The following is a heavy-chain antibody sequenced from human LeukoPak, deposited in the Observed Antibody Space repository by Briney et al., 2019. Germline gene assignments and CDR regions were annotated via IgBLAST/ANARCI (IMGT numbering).Heavy chain of an antibody. CDR2: MTHDGTNK. D-gene: IGHD3-22*01. CDR1: GFTFSSYA. J-gene: IGHJ4*02. CDR3: ARDSHAPGVGVVSCYFDS. Sequence: GGSLRLSCAAFGFTFSSYAMHWVRQAPGKGLEWVAVMTHDGTNKYYADSVMGRFTISRDNSKNTLYLQMNSLRADDAAVYYCARDSHAPGVGVVSCYFDSWGQGTLLTVSS. V-gene: IGHV3-30-3*01.